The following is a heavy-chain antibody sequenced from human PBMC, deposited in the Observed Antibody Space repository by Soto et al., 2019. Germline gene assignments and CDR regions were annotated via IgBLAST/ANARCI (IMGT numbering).Heavy chain of an antibody. D-gene: IGHD3-3*01. J-gene: IGHJ6*02. CDR3: AKDSWSGYSPWSYYYYYYGMDV. CDR2: ISYDGSNK. Sequence: GGSLRLSCAASGLTFSSYGMHWVRQAPGKGLEWVAVISYDGSNKYYADSVKGRFTISRDNSKNTLYLQMNSLRAEDTAVYYCAKDSWSGYSPWSYYYYYYGMDVWGQGTTVTVSS. CDR1: GLTFSSYG. V-gene: IGHV3-30*18.